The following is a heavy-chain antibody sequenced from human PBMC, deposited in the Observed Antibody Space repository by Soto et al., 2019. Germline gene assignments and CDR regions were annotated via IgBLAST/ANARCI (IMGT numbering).Heavy chain of an antibody. V-gene: IGHV4-4*07. CDR3: ARDQASYGMDV. J-gene: IGHJ6*02. Sequence: PSETLSLTCTVSGGSISSYYWSWIRQPAGKGLEWIGRIYTSRSTNYNPSLKSRVTMSVGTSKNQFSLKLSSVTAADTAVYYCARDQASYGMDVWGQGTTVTVSS. CDR2: IYTSRST. D-gene: IGHD5-12*01. CDR1: GGSISSYY.